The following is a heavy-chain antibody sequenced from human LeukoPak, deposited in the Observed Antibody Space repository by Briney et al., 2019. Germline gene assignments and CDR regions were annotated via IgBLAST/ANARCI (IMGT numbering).Heavy chain of an antibody. D-gene: IGHD6-13*01. V-gene: IGHV4-59*01. CDR3: ARFVESSWLGFDI. J-gene: IGHJ3*02. CDR1: GGSISSYY. Sequence: SETLSLTCTVSGGSISSYYRSWIRQPPGKGLEWIGLIHYTGTTNYNPSLKSRVTISGDTSEKQFSLKLTSVTAADTAVYYCARFVESSWLGFDIWGQGSMVTVSS. CDR2: IHYTGTT.